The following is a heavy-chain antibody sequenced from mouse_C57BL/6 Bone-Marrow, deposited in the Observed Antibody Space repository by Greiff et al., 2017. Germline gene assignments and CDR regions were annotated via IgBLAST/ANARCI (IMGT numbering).Heavy chain of an antibody. CDR2: IYPSDSET. J-gene: IGHJ3*01. D-gene: IGHD4-1*01. CDR1: GYTFTSYW. V-gene: IGHV1-61*01. Sequence: QVQLQQPGAELVRPGSSVKLSCKASGYTFTSYWMDWVKQRPGQGLEWIGNIYPSDSETLYNQKFKDKATLTVDKSSSTAYMQLSSLTSEDSAVYYCATTGTAWFAYWGQGTLVTVSA. CDR3: ATTGTAWFAY.